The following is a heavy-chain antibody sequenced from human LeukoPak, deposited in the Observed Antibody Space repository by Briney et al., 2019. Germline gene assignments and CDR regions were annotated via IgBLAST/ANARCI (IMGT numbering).Heavy chain of an antibody. V-gene: IGHV1-18*04. J-gene: IGHJ5*02. CDR2: ISAYNGNT. D-gene: IGHD3-10*01. CDR1: GYTFTGYY. CDR3: ARDYHYYYGSGSYGPNWFDP. Sequence: ASVKVSCKASGYTFTGYYMHWVRQAPGQGLEWMGWISAYNGNTNYAQKLQGRVTMTTDTSTSTAYMELRSLRSDDTAVYYCARDYHYYYGSGSYGPNWFDPWGQGTLVTVSS.